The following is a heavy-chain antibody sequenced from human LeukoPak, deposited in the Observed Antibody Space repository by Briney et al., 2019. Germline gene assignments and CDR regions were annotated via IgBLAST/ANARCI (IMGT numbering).Heavy chain of an antibody. D-gene: IGHD4-17*01. Sequence: GGSLRLSCAASGFTFSSYAMSWVRQAPGKGLEWVSAISGSGGSTYYADSVKGRFTISRDNSKNTLYLQMNSLRAEDTAVYYCAKDLWAMTTVTSADYWGQGALVTVSS. V-gene: IGHV3-23*01. CDR2: ISGSGGST. J-gene: IGHJ4*02. CDR3: AKDLWAMTTVTSADY. CDR1: GFTFSSYA.